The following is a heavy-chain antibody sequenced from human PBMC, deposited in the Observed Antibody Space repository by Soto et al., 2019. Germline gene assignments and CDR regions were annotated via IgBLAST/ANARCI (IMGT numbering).Heavy chain of an antibody. V-gene: IGHV4-31*03. J-gene: IGHJ5*02. D-gene: IGHD3-3*01. CDR1: GGSISSGGYY. Sequence: SETLSLTCTVSGGSISSGGYYWSWIRQHPGKGLEWIGYIYYSGSTYYNPSLNSRVTISVDTSNNQFSLKLRSVTAADTAVYYCARGPSRDFEGHNWFDPWGQGTLVTVSS. CDR2: IYYSGST. CDR3: ARGPSRDFEGHNWFDP.